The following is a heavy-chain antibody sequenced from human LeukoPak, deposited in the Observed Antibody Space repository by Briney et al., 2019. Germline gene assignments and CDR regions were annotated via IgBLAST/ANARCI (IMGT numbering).Heavy chain of an antibody. CDR1: GGSISSGDYY. D-gene: IGHD5-12*01. CDR2: IYYSGST. V-gene: IGHV4-30-4*01. CDR3: ARDPIVATPRGYYYYYYGMDV. Sequence: SETLSLTCTVSGGSISSGDYYWSWIRQPPGKGLEWIGYIYYSGSTYYNPSLKSRVTISVDTSKNQFSLKLSSVTAADTAVYYCARDPIVATPRGYYYYYYGMDVWGQGTTVTVSS. J-gene: IGHJ6*02.